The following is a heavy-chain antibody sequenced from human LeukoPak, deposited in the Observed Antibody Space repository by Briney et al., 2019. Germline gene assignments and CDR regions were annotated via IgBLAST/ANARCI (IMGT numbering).Heavy chain of an antibody. V-gene: IGHV4-39*07. J-gene: IGHJ4*02. Sequence: PSETLSLTCTVSGGSIRSSYYYWGWIRQPPGKGLEWIGSIYDSGSTYYNPSLKSRVTISVDTSKNQFSLKVNSVTAADTATYYWGRGGGGGSYRGFGHWGQGTPVT. CDR1: GGSIRSSYYY. CDR3: GRGGGGGSYRGFGH. D-gene: IGHD2-15*01. CDR2: IYDSGST.